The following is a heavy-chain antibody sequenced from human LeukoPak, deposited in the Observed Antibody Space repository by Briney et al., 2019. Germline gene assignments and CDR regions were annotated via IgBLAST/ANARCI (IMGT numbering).Heavy chain of an antibody. CDR2: ISSSSSYI. CDR1: GVTFSNQP. Sequence: PGGSLRLSCAVSGVTFSNQPISWVRQGPEKGLEWVSSISSSSSYIYYADSVKGRFTISRDNAKNSLYLQMNSLRAEDTAVYYCAREWPDLGNAFDIWGQGTMVTVTS. J-gene: IGHJ3*02. CDR3: AREWPDLGNAFDI. D-gene: IGHD2-21*02. V-gene: IGHV3-21*01.